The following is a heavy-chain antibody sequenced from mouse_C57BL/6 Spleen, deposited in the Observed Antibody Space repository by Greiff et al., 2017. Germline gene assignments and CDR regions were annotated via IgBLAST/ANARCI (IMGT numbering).Heavy chain of an antibody. Sequence: EVQRVESGGGLVQPKGSLKLSCAASGFSFNTYAMNWVRQAPGKGLEWVARIRSKSNNYATYYADSVKDRFTISRDDSESMLYLQMNNLKTEDTAMYYCVRDYDYDPYFDYWGQGTTLTVSS. CDR1: GFSFNTYA. V-gene: IGHV10-1*01. D-gene: IGHD2-4*01. CDR3: VRDYDYDPYFDY. J-gene: IGHJ2*01. CDR2: IRSKSNNYAT.